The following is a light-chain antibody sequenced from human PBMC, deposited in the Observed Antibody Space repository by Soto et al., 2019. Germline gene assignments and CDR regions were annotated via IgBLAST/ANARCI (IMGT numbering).Light chain of an antibody. Sequence: QSALSQPASMSVSPGQSITISCTGTSSDVGGYNYVSWYRQYPGKAPKLIIYDVNNRPSEVSNRLSGSKSGKTASLTISGLQAEDEAEYYCSSHSSSSTLVVFGGGTKLTVL. CDR3: SSHSSSSTLVV. CDR2: DVN. J-gene: IGLJ2*01. CDR1: SSDVGGYNY. V-gene: IGLV2-14*03.